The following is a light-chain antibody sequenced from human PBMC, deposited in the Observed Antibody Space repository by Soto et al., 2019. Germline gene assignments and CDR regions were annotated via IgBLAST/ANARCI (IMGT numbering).Light chain of an antibody. CDR1: SSDIGGYNF. J-gene: IGLJ2*01. CDR3: SSFTTSSTLVV. V-gene: IGLV2-14*01. Sequence: QSALTQPASVSGSPGQSITISCTGTSSDIGGYNFVSWYQHHPGKAPKLMIYEVNNRPSGVSSRFSGSKSGNTASLTISGLQTEDDADYYCSSFTTSSTLVVFGGGTQLTVL. CDR2: EVN.